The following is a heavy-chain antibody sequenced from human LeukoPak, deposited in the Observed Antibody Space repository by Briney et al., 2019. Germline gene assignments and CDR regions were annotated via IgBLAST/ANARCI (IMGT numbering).Heavy chain of an antibody. V-gene: IGHV3-21*01. CDR3: ARVHDVLTGSFDY. CDR1: GFTFSRYS. J-gene: IGHJ4*02. D-gene: IGHD3-9*01. CDR2: ISSSTTYI. Sequence: GGSLRLSCAASGFTFSRYSMNWVRQAPGKGLDWVSSISSSTTYIYYADSVKGRFTISRNNAKNSLYLQMNSLSAEDTAVYYCARVHDVLTGSFDYWGQGSLVTVSS.